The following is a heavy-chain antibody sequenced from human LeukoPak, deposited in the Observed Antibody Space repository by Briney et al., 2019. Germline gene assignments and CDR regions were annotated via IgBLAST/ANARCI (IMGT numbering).Heavy chain of an antibody. CDR3: ARGRQDVGGCYDY. CDR2: MNPNSGNT. J-gene: IGHJ4*02. Sequence: GASVKVSCKASGYTFTGYYMHWVRQAPGQGLEWMGWMNPNSGNTGYAQKFQGRVTMTRNTSISTAYMELSSLRSEDTAVYYCARGRQDVGGCYDYWGQGTLVTVSS. CDR1: GYTFTGYY. V-gene: IGHV1-8*02. D-gene: IGHD4/OR15-4a*01.